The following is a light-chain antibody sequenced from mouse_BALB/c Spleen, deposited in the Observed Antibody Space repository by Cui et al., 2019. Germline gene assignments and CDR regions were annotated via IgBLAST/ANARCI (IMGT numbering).Light chain of an antibody. V-gene: IGKV4-74*01. Sequence: QIVVTQSPAIMSASLGERVTMTCTASSSVSSSYLHWYQQKPGSSPKHWIYSTSNLASVVPARFSGSGSVSSYSLTLSSMEAEDVSTYYCHQYHRSPYTFGGGTKLEIK. CDR2: STS. CDR3: HQYHRSPYT. J-gene: IGKJ2*01. CDR1: SSVSSSY.